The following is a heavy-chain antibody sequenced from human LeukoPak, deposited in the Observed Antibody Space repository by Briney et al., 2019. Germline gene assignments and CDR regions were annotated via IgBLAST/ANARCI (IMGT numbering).Heavy chain of an antibody. J-gene: IGHJ4*02. CDR2: MKQDGSEK. D-gene: IGHD2-15*01. CDR3: ASLGYCSGGSCQAPFDY. CDR1: GFTFSDYW. Sequence: GDPRLSCAASGFTFSDYWMSWVRQAPGKGLEWVANMKQDGSEKYYVDSVKGRFTISRDNAKNSLYLQMNSLRAEDTAVYYSASLGYCSGGSCQAPFDYWGQGTLVTVSS. V-gene: IGHV3-7*01.